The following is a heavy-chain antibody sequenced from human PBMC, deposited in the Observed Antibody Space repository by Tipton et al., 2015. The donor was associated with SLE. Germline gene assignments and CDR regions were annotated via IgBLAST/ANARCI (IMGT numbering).Heavy chain of an antibody. J-gene: IGHJ4*02. D-gene: IGHD3-3*01. CDR2: INPNSGGT. V-gene: IGHV1-2*06. Sequence: SCAASGYTFTGYYMHWVRQAPGQGLEWMGRINPNSGGTNYAQKFQGRVTMTRDTSISTAYMELSRLRSDDTAVYYCARDDKPLEWSPGDYWGQGTLVTVSS. CDR1: GYTFTGYY. CDR3: ARDDKPLEWSPGDY.